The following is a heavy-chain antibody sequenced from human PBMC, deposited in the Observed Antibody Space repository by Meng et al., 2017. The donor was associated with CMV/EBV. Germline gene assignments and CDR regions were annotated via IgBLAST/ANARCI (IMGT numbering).Heavy chain of an antibody. Sequence: RFTTYWIGWVSQMPGKGLEWMGIIYPGASDTRYSPSFQGQVTISADKSITTAYLQWRSLRASDTAMYYCARWGSYRQPTPHFDYWGQGTLVTVSS. J-gene: IGHJ4*02. CDR1: RFTTYW. D-gene: IGHD3-16*02. V-gene: IGHV5-51*01. CDR3: ARWGSYRQPTPHFDY. CDR2: IYPGASDT.